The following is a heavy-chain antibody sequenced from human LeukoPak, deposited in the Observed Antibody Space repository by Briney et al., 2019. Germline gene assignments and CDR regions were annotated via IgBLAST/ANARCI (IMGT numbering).Heavy chain of an antibody. CDR1: GFTFSSYS. J-gene: IGHJ4*02. CDR2: ISSSSSTI. Sequence: GGSLRLSCAASGFTFSSYSMNWVRQAPGKGLEWVSYISSSSSTIYYADSVKGRFTISRDNAKNSLYLQMNSLRAEDTAVYYCASTLWVGPANWGQGTLVTVSS. V-gene: IGHV3-48*04. D-gene: IGHD2-15*01. CDR3: ASTLWVGPAN.